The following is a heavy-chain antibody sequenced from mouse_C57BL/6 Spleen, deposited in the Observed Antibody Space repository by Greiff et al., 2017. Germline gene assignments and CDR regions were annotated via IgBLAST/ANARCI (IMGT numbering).Heavy chain of an antibody. J-gene: IGHJ3*01. CDR3: ASRGYYSWFAY. Sequence: QVQLQQSGAELMKPGASVKLSCKATGYTFTGYWIEWVKQRPGHGLEWIGEILPGSGSTNYTEKFKGKATFTAATSSNAAYMQLSSLTTEDSAIYYCASRGYYSWFAYWGQGTLVTVSA. CDR1: GYTFTGYW. CDR2: ILPGSGST. V-gene: IGHV1-9*01. D-gene: IGHD2-3*01.